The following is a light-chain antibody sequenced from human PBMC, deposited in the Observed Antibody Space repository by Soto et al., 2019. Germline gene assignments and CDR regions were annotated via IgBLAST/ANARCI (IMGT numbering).Light chain of an antibody. CDR2: GNS. V-gene: IGLV1-40*01. J-gene: IGLJ1*01. CDR3: QSYDSSLSVSYV. Sequence: QSVLTQPPSVSGAPGQRVTISCTGSSSNIGAGYDVHWYQQLPGTAPKLLIYGNSNRPSGVPDRFSGSKSGTSASLAITGLQAEDEADYCCQSYDSSLSVSYVFGTGTKLTVL. CDR1: SSNIGAGYD.